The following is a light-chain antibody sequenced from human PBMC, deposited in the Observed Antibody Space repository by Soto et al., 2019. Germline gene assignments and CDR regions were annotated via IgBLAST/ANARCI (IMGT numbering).Light chain of an antibody. Sequence: DIQMTQSPSSLYASVGDRDTITCRASQGISNYLAWYQQKPGKVPKLLIYAASTLQSGVPSRFSGSGSGTDFTLTISSLQPEDGSTYYCQKYNSAPRTFGQGTKVEIK. J-gene: IGKJ1*01. V-gene: IGKV1-27*01. CDR2: AAS. CDR3: QKYNSAPRT. CDR1: QGISNY.